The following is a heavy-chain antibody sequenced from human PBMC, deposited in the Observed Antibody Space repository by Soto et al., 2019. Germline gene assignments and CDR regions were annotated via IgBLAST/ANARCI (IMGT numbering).Heavy chain of an antibody. V-gene: IGHV1-3*01. D-gene: IGHD3-10*01. CDR1: GYTFTSYA. CDR2: INAGNGNT. J-gene: IGHJ6*02. CDR3: TREGSAPYYHYAMDA. Sequence: ASVKVSCKASGYTFTSYAMNWVRQAPGQRLEWMGWINAGNGNTNYAQNLQGRVFMTADTSTNTAYMELRSLRSDDTAIYYCTREGSAPYYHYAMDAWGQGTTVTVSS.